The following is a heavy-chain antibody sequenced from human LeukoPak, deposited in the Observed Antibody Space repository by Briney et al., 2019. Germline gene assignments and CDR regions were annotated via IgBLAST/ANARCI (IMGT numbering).Heavy chain of an antibody. V-gene: IGHV3-20*04. CDR3: ARFSVRGVHYYYMDV. Sequence: GGSLRLSCAASGFTFDDYGMSWVRQAPGKGLEWVSGINWNGGSTGYADSVKGRFAISRDNAKNSLYLQMNSLRAEDTALYYCARFSVRGVHYYYMDVWGKGTTVTVSS. CDR2: INWNGGST. J-gene: IGHJ6*03. D-gene: IGHD3-10*01. CDR1: GFTFDDYG.